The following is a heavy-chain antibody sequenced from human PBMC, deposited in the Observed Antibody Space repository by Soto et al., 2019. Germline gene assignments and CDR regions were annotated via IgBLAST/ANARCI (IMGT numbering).Heavy chain of an antibody. D-gene: IGHD3-16*01. CDR3: ARTDYLFSTLTCYFDY. Sequence: SVKVSCKASGYTFTGYYVNWSRQPPGQGLEWMGWINPDNGVPNYAQKFQGRVTLSRDTSINTAYMELSRLTSDDTAMYYCARTDYLFSTLTCYFDYWGQGTLVTVSS. CDR1: GYTFTGYY. J-gene: IGHJ4*02. V-gene: IGHV1-2*02. CDR2: INPDNGVP.